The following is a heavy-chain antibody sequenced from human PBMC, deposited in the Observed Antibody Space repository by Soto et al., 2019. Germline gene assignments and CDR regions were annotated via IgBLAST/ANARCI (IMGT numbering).Heavy chain of an antibody. CDR1: GFTFDDYT. Sequence: GGSLRLSCAASGFTFDDYTMHWVRQAPVKGLEWVSLISWDGGSTYYADSVKGRFTISRDNSKNSLYLQMNSLRTEDTALYYCAKDVDFWSGPRYWGQGTLVTVSS. D-gene: IGHD3-3*01. CDR3: AKDVDFWSGPRY. J-gene: IGHJ4*02. V-gene: IGHV3-43*01. CDR2: ISWDGGST.